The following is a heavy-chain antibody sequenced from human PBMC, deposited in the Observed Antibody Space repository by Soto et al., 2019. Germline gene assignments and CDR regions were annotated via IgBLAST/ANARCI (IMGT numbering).Heavy chain of an antibody. D-gene: IGHD3-16*02. Sequence: GGSLRLSCTASGFTLGDYAMSWFRQAPGKGLEWVGFIRSKAYGGTTEYAASVKGRFTISRDDSKSIAYLQMNSLKTEDTAVYYCTRVPIYDYVWGSYRQTTDYYYYGMDVWGQGTTVTVSS. CDR2: IRSKAYGGTT. J-gene: IGHJ6*02. CDR3: TRVPIYDYVWGSYRQTTDYYYYGMDV. V-gene: IGHV3-49*03. CDR1: GFTLGDYA.